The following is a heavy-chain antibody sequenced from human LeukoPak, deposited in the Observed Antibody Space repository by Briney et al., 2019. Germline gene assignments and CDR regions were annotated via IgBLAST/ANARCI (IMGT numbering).Heavy chain of an antibody. D-gene: IGHD2-2*01. Sequence: GGSLRLSCAASGFTFSNDWMSWVRQAPGRWLEWVAYINVDGTETNYVDSVKGRFTISRDNAKNSLYLQMNSLRAEDTAVYYCARSGEYILVVPAAPYYYYMDVWGKGTTVTVSS. CDR2: INVDGTET. CDR3: ARSGEYILVVPAAPYYYYMDV. CDR1: GFTFSNDW. V-gene: IGHV3-7*01. J-gene: IGHJ6*03.